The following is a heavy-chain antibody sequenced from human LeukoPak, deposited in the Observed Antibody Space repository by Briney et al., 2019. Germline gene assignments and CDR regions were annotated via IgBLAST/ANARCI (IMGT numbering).Heavy chain of an antibody. D-gene: IGHD2-15*01. CDR2: TYYRSKWYN. CDR3: ARSPDCSGGSCYNYPYFQH. J-gene: IGHJ1*01. CDR1: GDSVSSNSAA. Sequence: SQTLSLTCAISGDSVSSNSAAWNWIRQSPSRGLEWLGRTYYRSKWYNDYAVSVKSRITINPDASKNQFSLQLNSVTPEDTAVYYCARSPDCSGGSCYNYPYFQHWGQGTLVTVSS. V-gene: IGHV6-1*01.